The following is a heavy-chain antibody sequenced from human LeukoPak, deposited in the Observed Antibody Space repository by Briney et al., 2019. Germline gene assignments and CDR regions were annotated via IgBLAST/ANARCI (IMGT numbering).Heavy chain of an antibody. CDR1: GFTFSSYA. J-gene: IGHJ4*02. CDR3: ARGLEYYFDY. V-gene: IGHV3-30-3*01. CDR2: ISYDGSNK. Sequence: GGSLRLSCAASGFTFSSYAMHWVRQAPGKGLEWVAVISYDGSNKYYADSVKGRFTISRDNSKNTLYLQMNSLRGDDTAVYYCARGLEYYFDYWGQGTLVTVS. D-gene: IGHD3-3*01.